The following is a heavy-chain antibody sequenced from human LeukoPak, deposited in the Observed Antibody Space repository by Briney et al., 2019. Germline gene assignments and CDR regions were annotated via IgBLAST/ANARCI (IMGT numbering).Heavy chain of an antibody. CDR3: ARGPEHDY. Sequence: PSETLSLTCAVYVGSFSGYYWSWIRQPQGKGLEWIGEINHSGSTNYNPSLKSRVTISVDTSKNQFSLKLSSVTAADTAVYYCARGPEHDYWGQGTLVTVSS. V-gene: IGHV4-34*01. D-gene: IGHD1/OR15-1a*01. CDR1: VGSFSGYY. CDR2: INHSGST. J-gene: IGHJ4*02.